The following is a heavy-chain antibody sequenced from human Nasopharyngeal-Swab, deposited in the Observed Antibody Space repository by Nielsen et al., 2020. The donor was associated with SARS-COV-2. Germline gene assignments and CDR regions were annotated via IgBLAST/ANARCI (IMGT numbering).Heavy chain of an antibody. CDR1: GFTFSSYA. CDR2: ISYDGSNK. V-gene: IGHV3-30-3*01. J-gene: IGHJ6*02. D-gene: IGHD3-10*01. CDR3: AREAMVRGKPTIYYYYGMDV. Sequence: GESLKISCAASGFTFSSYAMHWVRQAPGKGLEWVAVISYDGSNKYYADSVKGRFTISRDNSKNTLYLQMNSLRAEDTPVYYCAREAMVRGKPTIYYYYGMDVWGQGTTVTVSS.